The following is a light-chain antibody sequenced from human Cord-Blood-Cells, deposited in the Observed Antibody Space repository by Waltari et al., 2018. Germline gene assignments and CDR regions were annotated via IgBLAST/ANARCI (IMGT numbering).Light chain of an antibody. CDR1: QGISNY. J-gene: IGKJ1*01. Sequence: DIQMTQSPSSLSASVGDRGTSTCRASQGISNYLAWYQQQPGKVPKLLIYAASTLQSGVPSRFSGSGSGTDFTLTISSLQPEDVATYYCQKYNSAPWTFGQGTKVEIK. CDR2: AAS. CDR3: QKYNSAPWT. V-gene: IGKV1-27*01.